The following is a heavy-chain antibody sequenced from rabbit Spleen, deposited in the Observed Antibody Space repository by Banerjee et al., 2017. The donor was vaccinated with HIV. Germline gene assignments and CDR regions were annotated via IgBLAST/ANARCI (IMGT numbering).Heavy chain of an antibody. J-gene: IGHJ4*01. D-gene: IGHD4-1*01. CDR3: ARDLAGVIGWNFNL. CDR2: IDLLFGTT. V-gene: IGHV1S7*01. Sequence: QLEESAGGLVQPGGSLKLSCKASGFTLSSYYMNWVRQAPGKGLEWIGYIDLLFGTTYYANWVNGRFTISSHNAQNTLYLQLHSLTAADTATYFCARDLAGVIGWNFNLWGPGTLVTVS. CDR1: GFTLSSYY.